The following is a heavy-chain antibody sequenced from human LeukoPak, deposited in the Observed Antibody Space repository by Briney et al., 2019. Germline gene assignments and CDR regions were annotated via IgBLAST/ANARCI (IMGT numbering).Heavy chain of an antibody. J-gene: IGHJ6*04. V-gene: IGHV3-48*03. D-gene: IGHD3-10*02. CDR2: ISSSGSTI. Sequence: GGSLRLSCEASGFTFNTYAMNWVRQAPGKGLEWVSYISSSGSTIYYADSVKGRFTISRDNAKNSLYLQMNSLRAEDTAVYYCAELGITMIGGVWGKGTTVTISS. CDR1: GFTFNTYA. CDR3: AELGITMIGGV.